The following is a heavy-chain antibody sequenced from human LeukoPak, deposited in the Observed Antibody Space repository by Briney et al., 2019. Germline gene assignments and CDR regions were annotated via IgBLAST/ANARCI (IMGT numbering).Heavy chain of an antibody. V-gene: IGHV3-74*01. D-gene: IGHD3-9*01. Sequence: GGSLRLSCAASGFTFSTYWMHWVRQAPGKGLVWVSLIYNDASASSYADSVKGRFTISRDNAKNTLYLQMNSLRADDTAVYYCARGPVLQYFDWLFDYWGQGTLVTVSS. CDR1: GFTFSTYW. CDR3: ARGPVLQYFDWLFDY. CDR2: IYNDASAS. J-gene: IGHJ4*02.